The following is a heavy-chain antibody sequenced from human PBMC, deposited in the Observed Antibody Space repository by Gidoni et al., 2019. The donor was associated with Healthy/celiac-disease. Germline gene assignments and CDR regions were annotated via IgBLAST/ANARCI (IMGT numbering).Heavy chain of an antibody. J-gene: IGHJ4*02. D-gene: IGHD2-15*01. V-gene: IGHV3-30-3*01. Sequence: QVQLVESGGGVVQPGRSLRLSCAASVFTFSSYAMHWVRQAPGKGLEWVAVILYDGSNKYYADSVKGRFTISRDNSKNTLYLQMNSLRAEDTAVYYCARSSVGFDYWGQGTLVTVSS. CDR1: VFTFSSYA. CDR3: ARSSVGFDY. CDR2: ILYDGSNK.